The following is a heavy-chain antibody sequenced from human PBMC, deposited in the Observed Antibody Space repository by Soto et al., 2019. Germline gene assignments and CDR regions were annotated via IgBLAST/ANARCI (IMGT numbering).Heavy chain of an antibody. D-gene: IGHD3-9*01. CDR3: ARGITYYDILTGYPPLTPYYYYGMDV. CDR2: INPSGGST. V-gene: IGHV1-46*01. J-gene: IGHJ6*02. Sequence: ASVKVSCKASGYTFTSYYMHWVRQAPGQGLEWVGIINPSGGSTSYAQKFQGRVTMTRDTSTSTVYMELSSLRSEDTAVYYCARGITYYDILTGYPPLTPYYYYGMDVWGQGTTVTVSS. CDR1: GYTFTSYY.